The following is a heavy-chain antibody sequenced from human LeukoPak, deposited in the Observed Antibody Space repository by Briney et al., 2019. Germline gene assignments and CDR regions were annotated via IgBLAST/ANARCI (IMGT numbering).Heavy chain of an antibody. CDR2: INHSGST. Sequence: PSETLSLTCAVYGGSLSTYYWSWIRQPPGKGLEWIGEINHSGSTNYNPSLKSRVTISVDTSKNQFSLKLSSVTAADTAVYYCARVAVEWLRFFDYWGQGTLVTVSS. CDR3: ARVAVEWLRFFDY. CDR1: GGSLSTYY. V-gene: IGHV4-34*01. D-gene: IGHD5-12*01. J-gene: IGHJ4*02.